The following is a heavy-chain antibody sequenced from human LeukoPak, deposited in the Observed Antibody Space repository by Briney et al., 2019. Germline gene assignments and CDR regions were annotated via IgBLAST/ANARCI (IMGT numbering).Heavy chain of an antibody. D-gene: IGHD3-3*01. CDR1: GYTFTGYY. CDR2: INPNSGGT. Sequence: ASVKVSCKASGYTFTGYYMHWVRQAPGQGREWMGWINPNSGGTNYAQKFQGRVTMTRDTSISTAYMELSRLRSDDTAVYYCATYDFWSGYSPLDGMDVWGQGTTVTVSS. V-gene: IGHV1-2*02. CDR3: ATYDFWSGYSPLDGMDV. J-gene: IGHJ6*02.